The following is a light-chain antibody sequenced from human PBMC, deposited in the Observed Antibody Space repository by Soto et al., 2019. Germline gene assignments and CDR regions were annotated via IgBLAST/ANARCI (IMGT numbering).Light chain of an antibody. V-gene: IGKV3-20*01. CDR3: QQYGGSPSIT. CDR1: QAVSSSY. Sequence: ENVLTQSPGTLSLSPGERATLSCRASQAVSSSYLAWYQQKPGLAPRLLIYGVSSRATGIPDRFSGSGSGTDFTLTISRLEPEDFAVYYCQQYGGSPSITFGQGTRLEIK. J-gene: IGKJ5*01. CDR2: GVS.